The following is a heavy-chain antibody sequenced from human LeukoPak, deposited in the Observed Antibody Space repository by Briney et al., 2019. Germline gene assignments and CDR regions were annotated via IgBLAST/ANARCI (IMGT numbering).Heavy chain of an antibody. CDR1: GFTFSSYW. J-gene: IGHJ3*02. V-gene: IGHV3-7*01. CDR3: ARDLDGGSTRKTGAFDI. Sequence: GGSLRLSCAASGFTFSSYWMSWVRQAPGKGLEWVANIKEAGSEKFYVDSVKGRFTISRVNAKNSLYLQMNSLRAEDTAVYYCARDLDGGSTRKTGAFDIWSQGTMVTVSS. CDR2: IKEAGSEK. D-gene: IGHD2-2*01.